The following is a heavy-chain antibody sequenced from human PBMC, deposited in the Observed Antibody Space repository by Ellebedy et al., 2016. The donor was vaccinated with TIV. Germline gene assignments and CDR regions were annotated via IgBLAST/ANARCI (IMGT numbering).Heavy chain of an antibody. CDR3: ARDRGGSSLDS. CDR2: MSYDGTKK. D-gene: IGHD1-26*01. Sequence: GESLKISCAASGFTLSSHGIHWVRQAPGKGLEWVAIMSYDGTKKYYGDSVKGRFTLSRDESRHTVYLQMDNLRSEDTAVYYCARDRGGSSLDSWGQGTLVTVSP. J-gene: IGHJ4*02. CDR1: GFTLSSHG. V-gene: IGHV3-30*03.